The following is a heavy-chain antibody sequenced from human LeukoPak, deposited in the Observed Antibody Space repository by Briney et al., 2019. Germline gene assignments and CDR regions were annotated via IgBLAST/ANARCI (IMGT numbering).Heavy chain of an antibody. D-gene: IGHD3-9*01. CDR2: INPNSGGT. J-gene: IGHJ6*03. V-gene: IGHV1-2*02. Sequence: ASVKVSCKASGYTFTGYYMHWVRQAPGQGLEWMGWINPNSGGTNYAQKFQGRVTMTRDTSISTAYMELSGLRSDDTAVYYCARFEGLAPGYYYMDVWGKGTTVTVSS. CDR3: ARFEGLAPGYYYMDV. CDR1: GYTFTGYY.